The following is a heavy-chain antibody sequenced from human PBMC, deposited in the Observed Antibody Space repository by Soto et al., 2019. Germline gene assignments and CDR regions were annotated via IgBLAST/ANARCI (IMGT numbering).Heavy chain of an antibody. CDR2: FDPEDGET. CDR1: GYTLTELS. J-gene: IGHJ5*02. Sequence: AAVKVSCKVSGYTLTELSMHWVRQAPGKGLEWMGGFDPEDGETIYAQKFQGRVTMTEDTSTDTAYMELSSLRSEDTAVYYCATLRRTAVDRSRAYHWFDPWGQGTLVTVSS. V-gene: IGHV1-24*01. D-gene: IGHD6-19*01. CDR3: ATLRRTAVDRSRAYHWFDP.